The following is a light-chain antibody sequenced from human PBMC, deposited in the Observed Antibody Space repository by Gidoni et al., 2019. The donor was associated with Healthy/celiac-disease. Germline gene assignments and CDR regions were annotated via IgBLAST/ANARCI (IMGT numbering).Light chain of an antibody. CDR2: DAS. Sequence: EIVLTQSPATLSLSPGERATLSCRASQSVSSYLAWYQQKPGQAPRLLIYDASNRATGIPARFSGSGSGTDFTLTISSLEPEDFAVYYCQQRSNWPPLTCXGXTKVXIK. CDR1: QSVSSY. V-gene: IGKV3-11*01. J-gene: IGKJ4*01. CDR3: QQRSNWPPLT.